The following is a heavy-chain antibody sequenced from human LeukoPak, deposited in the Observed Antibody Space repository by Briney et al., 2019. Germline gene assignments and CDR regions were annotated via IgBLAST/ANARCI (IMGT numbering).Heavy chain of an antibody. J-gene: IGHJ4*02. V-gene: IGHV3-48*01. CDR2: ISSSSTTI. Sequence: GGSLRLSCAASGFTFSSYSMNWVRQAPGKGLEWVSYISSSSTTIYHADSMKGRFTISRDNAKNSLYLQMNSLRAEDTAVYYCARGPTVTTTGYWGQGILVTVSP. CDR1: GFTFSSYS. CDR3: ARGPTVTTTGY. D-gene: IGHD4-17*01.